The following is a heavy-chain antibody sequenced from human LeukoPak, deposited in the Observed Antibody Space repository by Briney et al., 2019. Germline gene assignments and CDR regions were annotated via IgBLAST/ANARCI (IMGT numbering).Heavy chain of an antibody. CDR1: GFTFSSYA. Sequence: GSVRLPCAASGFTFSSYAMSWVRQAPGKGLEWVSGISGRGDNTYYADSVKSRFTISRDNSKNTLYVQVNSLGTEDTAAYYCAKGSYYDSSGSFYFDYWGQGTLVTVSS. CDR2: ISGRGDNT. J-gene: IGHJ4*02. CDR3: AKGSYYDSSGSFYFDY. D-gene: IGHD3-22*01. V-gene: IGHV3-23*01.